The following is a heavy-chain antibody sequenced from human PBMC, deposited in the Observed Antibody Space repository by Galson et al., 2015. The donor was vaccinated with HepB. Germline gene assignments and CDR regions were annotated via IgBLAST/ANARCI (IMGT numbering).Heavy chain of an antibody. V-gene: IGHV7-4-1*02. J-gene: IGHJ6*02. CDR2: INTNTGNP. D-gene: IGHD5-12*01. CDR1: GYTFTSYA. CDR3: AREGYSGYDFPERRNYYYGMDV. Sequence: SVKVSCKASGYTFTSYAMNWVRQAPGQGLEWMGWINTNTGNPTYAQGFTGRFVFSLDTSVSTAYLQISSLKAEDTAVYYCAREGYSGYDFPERRNYYYGMDVWGQGTTVTVSS.